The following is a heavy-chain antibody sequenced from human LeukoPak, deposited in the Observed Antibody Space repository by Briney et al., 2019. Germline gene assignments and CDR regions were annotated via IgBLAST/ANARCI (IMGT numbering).Heavy chain of an antibody. D-gene: IGHD3-22*01. CDR3: ARDPNHYYDSSAYYGDY. CDR2: INTNTGNP. CDR1: GYTFTNYA. J-gene: IGHJ4*02. V-gene: IGHV7-4-1*02. Sequence: ASVKVSCKASGYTFTNYAMNWVRQAPGQGLEWMGWINTNTGNPTYAQGFTGRFDFSLDTSVSTAYLQISSLKAEDTAVYYCARDPNHYYDSSAYYGDYWGQGTLVTVSS.